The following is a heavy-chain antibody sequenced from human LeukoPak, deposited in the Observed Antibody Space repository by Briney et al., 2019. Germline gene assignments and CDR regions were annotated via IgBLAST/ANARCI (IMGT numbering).Heavy chain of an antibody. Sequence: SETLSLTCAVYGGSFSGYYWSWIRQPPGKGLEWIGEINHSGSTNYNPSLKSRVTISVDTSKNQFSLKLSSVTAADTAVYYCARQSNYYDSSGYYSFDYWGQGTLVTVSS. CDR2: INHSGST. V-gene: IGHV4-34*01. D-gene: IGHD3-22*01. CDR1: GGSFSGYY. CDR3: ARQSNYYDSSGYYSFDY. J-gene: IGHJ4*02.